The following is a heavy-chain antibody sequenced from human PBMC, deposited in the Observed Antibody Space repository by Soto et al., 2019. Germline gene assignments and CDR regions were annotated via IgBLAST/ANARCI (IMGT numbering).Heavy chain of an antibody. CDR3: ARSPRSYYDRSGYYLHYGMDV. CDR1: GGTFSSYA. D-gene: IGHD3-22*01. J-gene: IGHJ6*02. CDR2: IIPIFGTA. Sequence: QVQLVQSGAEVKKPGSSVKVSCKASGGTFSSYAISWVRQAPGQGLEWMGGIIPIFGTANYAQKFQGRVTITADESTSTAYMELSSLRSEDTAVYYCARSPRSYYDRSGYYLHYGMDVWGQGTTVTVSS. V-gene: IGHV1-69*01.